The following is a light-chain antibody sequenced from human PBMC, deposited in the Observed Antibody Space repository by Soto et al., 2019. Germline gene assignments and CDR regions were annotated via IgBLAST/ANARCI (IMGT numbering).Light chain of an antibody. CDR3: ETWDTNARV. Sequence: QAVVTQSSSASASLGSSVKLTCTLSSGHSSYIIAWHQQQPGKAPRYLMKVEGSGGYQKGSGVPDRFSGSSSGADRYLTISSVQSEDEADYYCETWDTNARVFRGGTKLTVL. CDR2: VEGSGGY. J-gene: IGLJ3*02. V-gene: IGLV4-60*03. CDR1: SGHSSYI.